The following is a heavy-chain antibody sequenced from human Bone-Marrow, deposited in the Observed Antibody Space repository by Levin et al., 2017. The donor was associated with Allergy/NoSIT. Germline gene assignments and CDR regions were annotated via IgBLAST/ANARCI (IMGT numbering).Heavy chain of an antibody. V-gene: IGHV3-23*01. CDR3: ARHYTVADYFDF. CDR2: FSSTTSGT. Sequence: GGSLRLSCAASGFNFGAYAMSWVRQAPGKGLEWVASFSSTTSGTHYADSVKGRFTISRDNSKNTVFLQMKNLRAEDTALYYCARHYTVADYFDFWGRGTLVTVSS. J-gene: IGHJ4*02. CDR1: GFNFGAYA. D-gene: IGHD4-11*01.